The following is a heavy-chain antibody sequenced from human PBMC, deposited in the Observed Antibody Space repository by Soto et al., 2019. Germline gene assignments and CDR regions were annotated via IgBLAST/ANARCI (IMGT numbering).Heavy chain of an antibody. CDR3: AREKASTSLLTHYYYAMDV. J-gene: IGHJ6*02. CDR1: GYTFINYY. V-gene: IGHV1-46*01. CDR2: INPSGGRT. Sequence: ASVKVSFTSSGYTFINYYVHWVRQAPGQGLEWMGMINPSGGRTTYPQKFQGRVTMTRDTSTSTVYVELSSLRSDDTAVFYCAREKASTSLLTHYYYAMDVWGQGTTVTVSS.